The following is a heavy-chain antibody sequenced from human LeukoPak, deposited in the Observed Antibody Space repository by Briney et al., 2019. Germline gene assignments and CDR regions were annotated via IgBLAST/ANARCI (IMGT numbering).Heavy chain of an antibody. D-gene: IGHD4-11*01. V-gene: IGHV1-2*04. CDR1: GYTFNDYY. J-gene: IGHJ4*02. CDR3: ARVAAGTDYTPFDY. CDR2: INPNSGGT. Sequence: ASVKVSCKTSGYTFNDYYIHWVRQAPGQGLEWMGWINPNSGGTNYAQKFQDWVTMTRDTSIGTAYMELRRLRSDDTAVYYCARVAAGTDYTPFDYWGQGTLVTVSS.